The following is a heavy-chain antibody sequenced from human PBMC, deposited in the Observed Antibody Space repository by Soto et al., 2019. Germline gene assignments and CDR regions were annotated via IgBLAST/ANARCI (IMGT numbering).Heavy chain of an antibody. D-gene: IGHD3-22*01. CDR1: GFTVSSHY. V-gene: IGHV3-53*01. Sequence: PGGSLRLSCAASGFTVSSHYMSWVRQAPGKGLEVIYSGGSTYYADSVKGRFTISRDNSKNTLYLQMNSLRAEDTAVYYCARVGSPYCYDSSGHYMDVWGQGTTVTVSS. CDR3: ARVGSPYCYDSSGHYMDV. CDR2: IYSGGST. J-gene: IGHJ6*02.